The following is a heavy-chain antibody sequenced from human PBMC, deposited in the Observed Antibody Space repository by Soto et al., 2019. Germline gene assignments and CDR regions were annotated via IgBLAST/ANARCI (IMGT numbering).Heavy chain of an antibody. V-gene: IGHV4-31*03. Sequence: QVQLQESGPGLVKPSQTLSLTCTVSGGSISTGGYYWNWIRQHPGKGLEWIGYFYYSGSTYYNPSLKRRVTISVNTSKNQSSLKLSSVTAADTAVYYCARSVFPWGQGTLVTVSS. CDR3: ARSVFP. CDR1: GGSISTGGYY. CDR2: FYYSGST. J-gene: IGHJ5*02.